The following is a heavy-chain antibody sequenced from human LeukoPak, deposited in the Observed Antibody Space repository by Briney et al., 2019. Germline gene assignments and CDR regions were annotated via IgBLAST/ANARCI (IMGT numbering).Heavy chain of an antibody. J-gene: IGHJ4*02. CDR2: IKQDGSEK. V-gene: IGHV3-7*01. D-gene: IGHD5-12*01. CDR1: GFTFSSYW. Sequence: QSGGSLRLSCAASGFTFSSYWMSWVRQAPGKGLEWVANIKQDGSEKYYVDSVKGRFTISRDNAKNSLYLQMNSLRAEDTAVYYCARDTPPIEANFDYWGQGTLVTVSS. CDR3: ARDTPPIEANFDY.